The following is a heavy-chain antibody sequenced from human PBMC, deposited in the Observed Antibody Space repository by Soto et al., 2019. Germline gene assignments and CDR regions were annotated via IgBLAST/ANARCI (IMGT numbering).Heavy chain of an antibody. CDR3: ARVRRAGRVYYGMDV. CDR2: INSDGSST. Sequence: HPGGSLRLSCAASGFTFSSYWMHWVRQAPGKGLVWVSRINSDGSSTSYADSVKGRFTISRDNAKNTLYLQMNSLRAEDTAVYYCARVRRAGRVYYGMDVWGQGTTVTVSS. J-gene: IGHJ6*02. D-gene: IGHD6-19*01. V-gene: IGHV3-74*01. CDR1: GFTFSSYW.